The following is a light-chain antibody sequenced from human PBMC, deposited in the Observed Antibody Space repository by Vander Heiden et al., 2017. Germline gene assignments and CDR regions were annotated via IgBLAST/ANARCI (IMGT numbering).Light chain of an antibody. CDR2: AAS. J-gene: IGKJ1*01. Sequence: AIQMTQSPSSLSASVGDSVTITCRASQGIRGDLAWYQHKPGKAPHLLIYAASSLQTGVPSRFSGSGSGTDFTLTISSLQPEDFATYYCLQDYNYPWTFGQGTKVEIK. V-gene: IGKV1-6*01. CDR3: LQDYNYPWT. CDR1: QGIRGD.